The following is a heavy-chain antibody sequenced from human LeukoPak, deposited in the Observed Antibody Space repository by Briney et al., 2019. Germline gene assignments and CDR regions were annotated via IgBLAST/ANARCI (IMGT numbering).Heavy chain of an antibody. CDR3: ARDPSSYCGGDCYRAFDI. D-gene: IGHD2-21*02. Sequence: ASVKVSCKASGYTFTGYYMHWVRQAPGQGLEWMGWINPNSGGTNYAQKFQGWVTMTRDTSISTAYMGLSRLRSDDTAVYYCARDPSSYCGGDCYRAFDIWGQGTMVTVSS. J-gene: IGHJ3*02. V-gene: IGHV1-2*04. CDR1: GYTFTGYY. CDR2: INPNSGGT.